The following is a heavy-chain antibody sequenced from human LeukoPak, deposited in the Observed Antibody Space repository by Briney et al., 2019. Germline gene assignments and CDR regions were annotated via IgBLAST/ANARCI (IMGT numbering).Heavy chain of an antibody. J-gene: IGHJ4*02. V-gene: IGHV1-69*04. D-gene: IGHD1-26*01. CDR2: IIPIFGIA. Sequence: SVKVSCKASGGTFSSYAISWVRQAPGQGLEWMGRIIPIFGIANYAQKFQGRVTITADKSTSTAYMELSSLRSEDTAVYYCASCTVGATNSLSCYFDYWGQGTLVTVSS. CDR1: GGTFSSYA. CDR3: ASCTVGATNSLSCYFDY.